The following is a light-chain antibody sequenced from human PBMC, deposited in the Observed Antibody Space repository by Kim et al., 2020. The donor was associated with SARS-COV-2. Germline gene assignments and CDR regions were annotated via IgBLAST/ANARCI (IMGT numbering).Light chain of an antibody. Sequence: SYELTQPPSVSVSPGQTASITCSGDKLGHKYASWYQQKPGQSPVLLIYQDNKWASGIPERFSGSNSGNTATLTISETQPMDEADYYCQTWDSSTVIFGGG. CDR1: KLGHKY. V-gene: IGLV3-1*01. CDR3: QTWDSSTVI. J-gene: IGLJ2*01. CDR2: QDN.